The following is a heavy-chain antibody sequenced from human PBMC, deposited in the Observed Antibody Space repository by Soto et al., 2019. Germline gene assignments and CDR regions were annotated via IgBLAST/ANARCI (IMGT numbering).Heavy chain of an antibody. CDR2: ISTGGTYL. CDR1: GFSFRTHT. Sequence: GGSLRLSCVASGFSFRTHTLVWVRQAPGKGLEWVSYISTGGTYLEYAHSVKGRFTISRDDAADSVFLQMNSLKGDDTAVYYCARDPHREYSSGWPVGFDHWGQGTLVTVSS. CDR3: ARDPHREYSSGWPVGFDH. V-gene: IGHV3-21*06. D-gene: IGHD6-19*01. J-gene: IGHJ5*02.